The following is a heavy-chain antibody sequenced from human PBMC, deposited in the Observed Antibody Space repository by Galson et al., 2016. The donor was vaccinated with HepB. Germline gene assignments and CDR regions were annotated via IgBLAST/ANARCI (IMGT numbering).Heavy chain of an antibody. CDR3: AGPITGTTRIRAGFDL. CDR2: ISYDGSNE. D-gene: IGHD1-20*01. CDR1: GFNFNSYA. Sequence: SLRLSCAASGFNFNSYAMNWVRQSPGKGLELVAVISYDGSNEYYADSVKGRFTISRDDSKNTLYLQMNSLRGEDTAVYHCAGPITGTTRIRAGFDLWGQGTRVTVSS. J-gene: IGHJ4*02. V-gene: IGHV3-30*04.